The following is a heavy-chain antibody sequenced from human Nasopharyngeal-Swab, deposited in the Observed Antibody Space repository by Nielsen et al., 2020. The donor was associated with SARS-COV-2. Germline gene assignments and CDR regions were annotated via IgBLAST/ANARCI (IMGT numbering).Heavy chain of an antibody. CDR3: ATTTWYYGMDV. V-gene: IGHV3-66*01. D-gene: IGHD4-17*01. Sequence: GESLKISCAASGLTVSSNYMSWVRQAPGKGLEWVSVIYSGGSTYYADSVKGRFTISRDNSKNTLYLQMNSLRAEDTAVYYCATTTWYYGMDVWGQGTTVTVSS. CDR2: IYSGGST. CDR1: GLTVSSNY. J-gene: IGHJ6*02.